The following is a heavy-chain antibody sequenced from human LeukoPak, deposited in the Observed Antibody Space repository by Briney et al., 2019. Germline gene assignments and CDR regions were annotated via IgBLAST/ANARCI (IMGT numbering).Heavy chain of an antibody. CDR2: ISAYNDNT. J-gene: IGHJ4*02. CDR3: AREPYSSDWFPFDC. V-gene: IGHV1-18*01. Sequence: ASVKVSCKASGYTFTNYGISWVRQAPGQGLEWRGWISAYNDNTNYAQKLQGRVTMTTDTSTSTAYMELRSLRSDDTAVYYCAREPYSSDWFPFDCWGQGTLVTVSS. CDR1: GYTFTNYG. D-gene: IGHD6-19*01.